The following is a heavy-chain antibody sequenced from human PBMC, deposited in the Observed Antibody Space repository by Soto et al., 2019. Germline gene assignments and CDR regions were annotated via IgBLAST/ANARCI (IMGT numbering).Heavy chain of an antibody. CDR2: MNPANRNA. Sequence: QEQLVQSGAEVKRPGASVKISCRASGYNFISSNINWVRQAAGQRPEWLGWMNPANRNAAFARHFQGRVTMTRDTSTDTAYMELGGLSSGDTAIYYCARAVGIAVTGLDLWGPGTLVTVS. D-gene: IGHD6-19*01. CDR1: GYNFISSN. V-gene: IGHV1-8*01. J-gene: IGHJ5*02. CDR3: ARAVGIAVTGLDL.